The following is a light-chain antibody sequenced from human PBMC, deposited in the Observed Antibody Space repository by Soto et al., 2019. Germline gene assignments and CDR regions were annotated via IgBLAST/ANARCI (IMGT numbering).Light chain of an antibody. CDR2: EGS. CDR3: CSYVGSTTYV. J-gene: IGLJ1*01. Sequence: QSALTQPASVSGSPGQSITISCTGSSDDIGRYNQVSWYQQHPGKAPKVMIYEGSQRPSGVSNRFSGSKSGNTASLTISGLQAEDEADYYCCSYVGSTTYVFGSGTEVTVL. V-gene: IGLV2-23*01. CDR1: SDDIGRYNQ.